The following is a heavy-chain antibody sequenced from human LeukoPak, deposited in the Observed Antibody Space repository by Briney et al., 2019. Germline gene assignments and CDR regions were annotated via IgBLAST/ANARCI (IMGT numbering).Heavy chain of an antibody. V-gene: IGHV1-18*01. CDR2: ISVYNGVT. Sequence: ASVKVSCKASGYTFNSYGITWVRQAPGQGLEWVGWISVYNGVTKFAQKVQDRVTMTTDTSTNIAYMELRNLRSDDTAVYYCARVWYPPDAFDFWGQGTRVTVSS. CDR1: GYTFNSYG. J-gene: IGHJ3*01. D-gene: IGHD6-13*01. CDR3: ARVWYPPDAFDF.